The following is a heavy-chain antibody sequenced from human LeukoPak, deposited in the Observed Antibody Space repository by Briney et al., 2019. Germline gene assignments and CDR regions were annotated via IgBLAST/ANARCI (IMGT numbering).Heavy chain of an antibody. CDR2: IYYSGST. J-gene: IGHJ3*02. D-gene: IGHD2-2*01. Sequence: SETLSLTCTVSGGSISSSSYYWGWIRQPPGKGLEWIGSIYYSGSTYYNPSLKSRVTISVDTSKNQFSLKLSSVTAADTAVYYCSSSDIVVVPAAIGDAFVIWGQGTMVTVSS. CDR3: SSSDIVVVPAAIGDAFVI. V-gene: IGHV4-39*07. CDR1: GGSISSSSYY.